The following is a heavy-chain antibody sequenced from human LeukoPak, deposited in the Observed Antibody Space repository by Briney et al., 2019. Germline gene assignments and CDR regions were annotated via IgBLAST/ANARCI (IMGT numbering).Heavy chain of an antibody. V-gene: IGHV1-69*01. J-gene: IGHJ4*02. CDR1: LGTLSSSA. Sequence: SSVNVSCKASLGTLSSSAICCVRQAPRDTREWMGWSLPILGTTNYAQKFQGRVTITAHESTNTAYRELSRLRSEDTAVSYWTRTDNYGSGPPDSWGEGTLVTVSS. D-gene: IGHD3-10*01. CDR2: SLPILGTT. CDR3: TRTDNYGSGPPDS.